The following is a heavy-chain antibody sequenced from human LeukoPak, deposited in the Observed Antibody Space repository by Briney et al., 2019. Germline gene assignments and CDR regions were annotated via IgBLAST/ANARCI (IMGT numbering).Heavy chain of an antibody. CDR2: IVVGSGNT. J-gene: IGHJ5*02. V-gene: IGHV1-58*01. D-gene: IGHD5-18*01. CDR3: AADVGYA. CDR1: GFTFTSSS. Sequence: GASVKVSCKASGFTFTSSSVQWVRQARGQPLEWIGWIVVGSGNTHYAQKFQGKVTITRDMSTNTAYMELSSLRSEDTAVYYYAADVGYAWGQGTLVTVSS.